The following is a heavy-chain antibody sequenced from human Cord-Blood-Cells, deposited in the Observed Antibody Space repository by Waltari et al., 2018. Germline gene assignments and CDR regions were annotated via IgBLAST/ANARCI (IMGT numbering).Heavy chain of an antibody. D-gene: IGHD1-26*01. Sequence: EVQLVESGGGLVQPGGSLSLSCAASGLPSSSHALHWVRQAPGKGLEYVSAISSNGGSTYYANSVKGRFTISRDNSKNTLYLQMGSLRAEDMAVYYCARDRFPLVGATNYFDYWGQGTLVTVSS. J-gene: IGHJ4*02. CDR3: ARDRFPLVGATNYFDY. CDR1: GLPSSSHA. V-gene: IGHV3-64*01. CDR2: ISSNGGST.